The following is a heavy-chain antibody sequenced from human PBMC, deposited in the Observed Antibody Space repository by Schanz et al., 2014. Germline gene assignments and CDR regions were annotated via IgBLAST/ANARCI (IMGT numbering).Heavy chain of an antibody. CDR3: ARGVRIDY. Sequence: EAQLLESGGGLVQPGGSLRLSCAASGFTFTNYAMTWVRQAPGKGLEWVSGISGSGGSTYDADSVKGRFTISRDNSKNTLYLQMNSLTAEDTAVYYCARGVRIDYWGQGTLVTVSS. J-gene: IGHJ4*02. CDR1: GFTFTNYA. CDR2: ISGSGGST. V-gene: IGHV3-23*01. D-gene: IGHD3-3*01.